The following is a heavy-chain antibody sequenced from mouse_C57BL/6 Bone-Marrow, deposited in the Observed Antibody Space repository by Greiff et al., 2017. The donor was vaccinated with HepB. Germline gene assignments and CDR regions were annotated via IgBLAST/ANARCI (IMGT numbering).Heavy chain of an antibody. D-gene: IGHD2-5*01. V-gene: IGHV5-12*01. Sequence: DVMLVESGGGLVQPGGSLKLSCAASGFTFSDYYMYWVRQTPEKRLEWVAYISNGGGSTYYPDTVKGRFTISRDNAKNTLYLQMSRLKSEDTAMYYCARRDSNYLWYFDVWGTGTTVTVSS. J-gene: IGHJ1*03. CDR3: ARRDSNYLWYFDV. CDR1: GFTFSDYY. CDR2: ISNGGGST.